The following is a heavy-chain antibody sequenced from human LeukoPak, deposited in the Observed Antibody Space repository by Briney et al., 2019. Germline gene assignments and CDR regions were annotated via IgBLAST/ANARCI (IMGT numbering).Heavy chain of an antibody. V-gene: IGHV1-2*02. J-gene: IGHJ6*02. D-gene: IGHD1-20*01. CDR3: AGDNWNYYGMDV. Sequence: ASVKVSCKASGYTFTGYYMHWVRQAPGQGLEWMGWINPNSGGTNYAQKFQGRVTMTRDTSISTAYMELSRLRSDDTAVYYCAGDNWNYYGMDVWGQGTTVTVSS. CDR2: INPNSGGT. CDR1: GYTFTGYY.